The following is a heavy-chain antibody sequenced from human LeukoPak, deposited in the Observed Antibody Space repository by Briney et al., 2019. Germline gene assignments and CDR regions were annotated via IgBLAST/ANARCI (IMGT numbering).Heavy chain of an antibody. CDR2: MNPNSGNT. D-gene: IGHD3-16*01. V-gene: IGHV1-8*01. J-gene: IGHJ5*02. CDR1: GYTFTSYD. CDR3: ARGQSYVWGNYWFDP. Sequence: ASVKVSCKASGYTFTSYDINWVRQATGQGLEWMGWMNPNSGNTGYAQKFQGRVTMTRNTSISTAYMELSSLRSEDTAVYYCARGQSYVWGNYWFDPWGQGTLVTVSS.